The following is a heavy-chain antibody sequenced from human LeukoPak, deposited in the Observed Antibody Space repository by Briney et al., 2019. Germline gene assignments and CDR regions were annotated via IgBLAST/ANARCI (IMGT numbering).Heavy chain of an antibody. V-gene: IGHV4-38-2*01. CDR3: ARAVGSGWYSDYYFDY. CDR1: GYSISSGYY. J-gene: IGHJ4*02. CDR2: IYHSGST. D-gene: IGHD6-19*01. Sequence: PSETLSLTCAVSGYSISSGYYWGWIRQPPGKGLEWIGSIYHSGSTYYNPSLKSRVTISVDTSKNQFSLKLSSVTAADTAVYYCARAVGSGWYSDYYFDYWGQGTLATVSS.